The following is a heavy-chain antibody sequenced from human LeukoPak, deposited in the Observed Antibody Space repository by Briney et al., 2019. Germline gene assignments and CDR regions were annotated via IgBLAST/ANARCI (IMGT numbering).Heavy chain of an antibody. CDR3: ARGSLWSRGYYYGMDV. J-gene: IGHJ6*04. CDR1: GFTFSSYS. D-gene: IGHD3-10*01. CDR2: IKQDGSEK. V-gene: IGHV3-7*03. Sequence: GGSLRLSCAASGFTFSSYSMNWVRQAPGQGLEWVANIKQDGSEKYYVDSVKGRFTISRDNAKNSLYLQMNSLRAEDTAVYYCARGSLWSRGYYYGMDVWGKGTTVTVSS.